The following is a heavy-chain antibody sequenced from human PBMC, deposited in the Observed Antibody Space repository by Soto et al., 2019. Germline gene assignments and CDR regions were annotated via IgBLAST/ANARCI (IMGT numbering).Heavy chain of an antibody. V-gene: IGHV3-64*01. D-gene: IGHD6-6*01. J-gene: IGHJ6*03. CDR3: ARRARPDFYYMDV. Sequence: GGSLRLSCAASGFALSGYAMDWVRQAPGKGLEYVSGISSNGVGTYYANSVQGRFTISRDNSKNAVYLQMGSLRPEDMAVYYCARRARPDFYYMDVWGKGTTVTVSS. CDR1: GFALSGYA. CDR2: ISSNGVGT.